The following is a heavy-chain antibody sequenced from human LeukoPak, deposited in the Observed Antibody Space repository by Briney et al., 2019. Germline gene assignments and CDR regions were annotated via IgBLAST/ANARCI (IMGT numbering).Heavy chain of an antibody. CDR1: GFAFSDYG. J-gene: IGHJ6*03. CDR3: ARDNEVGATDYYYYMDV. D-gene: IGHD1-26*01. V-gene: IGHV3-30*02. Sequence: GGSLRLSCAASGFAFSDYGMVWVRQAPGKGLEWVAFIRYDGSIKYYTDSVKDRFTVSRDNSRNTLYLQMNSLRDEDTAVYYCARDNEVGATDYYYYMDVWGKGTTVTVSS. CDR2: IRYDGSIK.